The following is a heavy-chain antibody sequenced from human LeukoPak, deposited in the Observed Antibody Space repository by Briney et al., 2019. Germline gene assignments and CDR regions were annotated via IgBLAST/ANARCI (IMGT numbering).Heavy chain of an antibody. CDR3: ARMDYYDTRAFDY. D-gene: IGHD3-22*01. Sequence: GESLKISCKGSGYNFTTYWLGWVLQMPGKGLEWMVIIYPGDSDTRYSPSFQGQVTISADKSISTAYLQWRSLKASDTAMYYCARMDYYDTRAFDYWGQGTLVTVSS. CDR2: IYPGDSDT. CDR1: GYNFTTYW. J-gene: IGHJ4*02. V-gene: IGHV5-51*01.